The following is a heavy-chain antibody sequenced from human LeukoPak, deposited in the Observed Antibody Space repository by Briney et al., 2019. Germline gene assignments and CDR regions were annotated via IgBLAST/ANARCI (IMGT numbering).Heavy chain of an antibody. J-gene: IGHJ5*02. V-gene: IGHV1-18*01. CDR1: GYSFSNYG. CDR3: ARGHYDILTGYAYWFDP. Sequence: GASVKVSCKASGYSFSNYGLSWVRQAPGQGLEWMGWISGHNGDRNYAQKLQGRVTMTTDTSTRTAYMELRSLRSDDTAVYYCARGHYDILTGYAYWFDPWGQGTLITVSS. D-gene: IGHD3-9*01. CDR2: ISGHNGDR.